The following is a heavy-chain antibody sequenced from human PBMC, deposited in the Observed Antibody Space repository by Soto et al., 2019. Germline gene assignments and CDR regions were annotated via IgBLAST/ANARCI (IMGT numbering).Heavy chain of an antibody. J-gene: IGHJ6*02. CDR3: ARDLLGFGYTYADV. V-gene: IGHV1-69*12. D-gene: IGHD3-10*01. Sequence: QVQLVQSGAEVKKPGSSVKVSGKASGGTFSNYALISWVRQAPGQGLEWMGGIIPIGATVNYAQKFQGRVTITADESTSTVYMDLGSLRSEDTAVYYCARDLLGFGYTYADVWGQGNTVTVSS. CDR2: IIPIGATV. CDR1: GGTFSNYA.